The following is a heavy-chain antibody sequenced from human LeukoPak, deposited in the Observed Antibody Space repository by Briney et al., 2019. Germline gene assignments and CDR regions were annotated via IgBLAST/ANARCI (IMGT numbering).Heavy chain of an antibody. CDR2: IYYSGST. CDR1: GGSFSGYY. Sequence: SETLSLTCAVYGGSFSGYYWSWIRQPPGKGLEWIGSIYYSGSTYYNPSLKSRVTISVDTSKNQFSLKLSSVTAADTAVYYCARKGGSGGYSSSWYAYYYYMDVWGKGTTVTVSS. V-gene: IGHV4-34*01. CDR3: ARKGGSGGYSSSWYAYYYYMDV. J-gene: IGHJ6*03. D-gene: IGHD6-13*01.